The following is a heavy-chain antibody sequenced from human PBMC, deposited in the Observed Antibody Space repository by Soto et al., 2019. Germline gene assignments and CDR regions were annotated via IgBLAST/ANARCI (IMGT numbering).Heavy chain of an antibody. V-gene: IGHV3-7*01. CDR3: SRVRTPFKYYFDF. CDR2: IKQDGSEK. CDR1: GFTFSSYW. Sequence: EVQLVESGGGLVQPGGSLRLSCAASGFTFSSYWMSWFRQAPGKGLEWVAKIKQDGSEKYYVDSVKGRFTISRDNAKKSLYLQMKSLRAADTDVYYCSRVRTPFKYYFDFWGQGTLVTVSS. J-gene: IGHJ4*02.